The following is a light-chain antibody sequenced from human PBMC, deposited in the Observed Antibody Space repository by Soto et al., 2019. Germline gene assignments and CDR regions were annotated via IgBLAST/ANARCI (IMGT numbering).Light chain of an antibody. J-gene: IGLJ1*01. CDR1: SSDVGGYNF. V-gene: IGLV2-14*01. Sequence: QSALTQPASVSGSPGQSITISCTGTSSDVGGYNFVSWYQQYPGKAPKFIIYDVSNRPSGVSNRFSGSKSGNTASLTISGLQAEDEADYYCCSYASSSTYVFGSGTKLTVL. CDR3: CSYASSSTYV. CDR2: DVS.